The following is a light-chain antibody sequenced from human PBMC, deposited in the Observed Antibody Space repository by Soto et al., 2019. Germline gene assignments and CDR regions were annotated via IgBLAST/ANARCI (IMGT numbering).Light chain of an antibody. Sequence: DIPMTQSPSTLSASVGDRVTITCQASQNISRWLAWYQHKPGKAPKLLIYGASTLESGVPSRFSVSGSGTEFTLTISSLQPDDFATYYCQQCNSYSRTFGQGTKVEIK. CDR1: QNISRW. J-gene: IGKJ1*01. CDR3: QQCNSYSRT. CDR2: GAS. V-gene: IGKV1-5*03.